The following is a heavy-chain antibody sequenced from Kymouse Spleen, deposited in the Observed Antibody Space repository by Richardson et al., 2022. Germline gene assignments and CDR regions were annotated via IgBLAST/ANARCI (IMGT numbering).Heavy chain of an antibody. V-gene: IGHV4-34*01. D-gene: IGHD5-18,IGHD5-18*01. Sequence: QVQLQQWGAGLLKPSETLSLTCAVYGGSFSGYYWSWIRQPPGKGLEWIGEINHSGSTNYNPSLKSRVTISVDTSKNQFSLKLSSVTAADTAVYYCARGAGYSYGHFDYWGQGTLVTVSS. J-gene: IGHJ4*02. CDR2: INHSGST. CDR3: ARGAGYSYGHFDY. CDR1: GGSFSGYY.